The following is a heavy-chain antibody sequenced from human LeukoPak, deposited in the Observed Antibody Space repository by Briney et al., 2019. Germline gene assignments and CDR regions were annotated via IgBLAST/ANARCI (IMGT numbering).Heavy chain of an antibody. CDR1: GFTFSDYY. CDR3: ASEAEYYYYCGMDV. CDR2: ISSSGSTI. J-gene: IGHJ6*02. V-gene: IGHV3-11*01. Sequence: GGSLRLSCAASGFTFSDYYMSWIRQAPGKGLEWVSYISSSGSTIYYADSVKGRFTISRDNAKNSLYLQMNSLRAEDTAVYYCASEAEYYYYCGMDVWGQGTTVTVSS.